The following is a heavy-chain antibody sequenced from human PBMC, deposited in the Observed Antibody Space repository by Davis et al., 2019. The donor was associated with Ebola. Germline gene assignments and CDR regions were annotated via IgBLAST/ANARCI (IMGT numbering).Heavy chain of an antibody. V-gene: IGHV4-4*07. CDR3: ARGGVEYHSGWYWLHP. J-gene: IGHJ5*02. Sequence: PGGSLRLSCSVSGGSISSYYWSWIRQPAGKGLEWIGRIYTSGSTNYNPSLKSRVTMSVDTSKNQFSLKLSSVTAADTAVYYCARGGVEYHSGWYWLHPWGQGTLVTVSS. CDR2: IYTSGST. CDR1: GGSISSYY. D-gene: IGHD6-19*01.